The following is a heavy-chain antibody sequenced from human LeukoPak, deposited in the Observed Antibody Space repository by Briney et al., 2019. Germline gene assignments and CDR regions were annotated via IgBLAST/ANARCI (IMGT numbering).Heavy chain of an antibody. J-gene: IGHJ4*02. CDR3: AKGRSGSGIYVDY. V-gene: IGHV3-23*01. Sequence: GGSLRLSCAAYGFTFSSYAFSWVRQAPGKGLEWVSTISESGDSTYYADSVKGRYTISRENSKNTLYLQMNSLRAEDTALYYCAKGRSGSGIYVDYWGQGTLLTVSS. CDR2: ISESGDST. CDR1: GFTFSSYA. D-gene: IGHD3-10*01.